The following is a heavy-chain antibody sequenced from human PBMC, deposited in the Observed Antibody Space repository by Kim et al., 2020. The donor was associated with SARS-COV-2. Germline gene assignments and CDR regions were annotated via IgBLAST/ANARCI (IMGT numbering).Heavy chain of an antibody. D-gene: IGHD3-10*01. CDR3: ARGAVLLWFGELHAWFDP. CDR1: GGSISSYY. J-gene: IGHJ5*02. CDR2: IYYSGST. V-gene: IGHV4-59*01. Sequence: SETLSLTCTVSGGSISSYYWSWIRQPPGKGLEWIGYIYYSGSTNYNPSLKSRVTISVDTSKNQFSLKLSSVTAADTAVYYCARGAVLLWFGELHAWFDPWGQGTLVTVSS.